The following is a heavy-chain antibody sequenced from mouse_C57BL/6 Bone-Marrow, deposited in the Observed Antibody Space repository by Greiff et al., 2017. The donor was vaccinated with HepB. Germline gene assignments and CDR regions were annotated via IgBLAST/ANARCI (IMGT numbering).Heavy chain of an antibody. V-gene: IGHV5-16*01. CDR2: INYDGSST. D-gene: IGHD2-4*01. Sequence: EVMLVESEGGLVQPGSSMKLSCTASGFTFSDYYMAWVRQVPEKGLEWVANINYDGSSTYYLDSLKSRFIISRDNAKNILYLQMSSLKSEDTATYYCARVGIYYDYEGYFDYWGQGTTLTVSS. J-gene: IGHJ2*01. CDR1: GFTFSDYY. CDR3: ARVGIYYDYEGYFDY.